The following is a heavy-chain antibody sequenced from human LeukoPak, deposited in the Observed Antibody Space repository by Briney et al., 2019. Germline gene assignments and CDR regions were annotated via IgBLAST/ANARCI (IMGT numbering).Heavy chain of an antibody. D-gene: IGHD6-13*01. Sequence: GGSLRLSCAASGFRLSTYWMSWVRQAPGKGLEWVASIKQDGSEKCYVDSVKGRFTISRDNGKNSLYLQMNSLRAEDTAVYYCARDGKSAALDYWGQGTLVTVSS. V-gene: IGHV3-7*01. CDR1: GFRLSTYW. J-gene: IGHJ4*02. CDR3: ARDGKSAALDY. CDR2: IKQDGSEK.